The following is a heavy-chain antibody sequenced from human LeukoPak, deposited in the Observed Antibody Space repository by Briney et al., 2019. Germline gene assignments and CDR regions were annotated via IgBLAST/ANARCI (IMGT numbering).Heavy chain of an antibody. CDR1: GASISSGSYY. CDR2: IYHSGGT. Sequence: SQTLSLTCTVSGASISSGSYYWIWIRQPPGKGLEWIGSIYHSGGTYYNPSLKSRVTISVDTSKNQFSLKLSSVTAADTAVYYCARDRIYGSGSDHFDYWGQGTLVTVSS. V-gene: IGHV4-39*07. CDR3: ARDRIYGSGSDHFDY. D-gene: IGHD3-10*01. J-gene: IGHJ4*02.